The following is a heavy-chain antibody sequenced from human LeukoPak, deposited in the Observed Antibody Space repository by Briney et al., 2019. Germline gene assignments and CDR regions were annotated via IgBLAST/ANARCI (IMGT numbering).Heavy chain of an antibody. CDR2: LSGSGGST. CDR1: GFTFSNYA. D-gene: IGHD7-27*01. CDR3: VRDGRNWG. Sequence: PGGSLRLSCAASGFTFSNYAMSWVRQAPGKGLEWVSSLSGSGGSTYHADSVKGRFTISRDNSKNTLYLQMNSLRAEDTAVYYCVRDGRNWGWGQGTLVTVSS. V-gene: IGHV3-23*01. J-gene: IGHJ4*02.